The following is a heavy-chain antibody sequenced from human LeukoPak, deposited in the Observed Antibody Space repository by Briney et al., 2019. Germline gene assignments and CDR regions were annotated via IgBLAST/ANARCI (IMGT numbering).Heavy chain of an antibody. D-gene: IGHD6-13*01. CDR1: GYTFTGYY. CDR3: AIVLGRDIAAAVYY. CDR2: INPNSGGT. Sequence: ASVKVSCKASGYTFTGYYMHCLRQAPGQGLEWMGWINPNSGGTNYAQKFQGRVTMTRDTSISTAYMELSRLRSDDTAGYYCAIVLGRDIAAAVYYWGQGTLVTVSS. V-gene: IGHV1-2*02. J-gene: IGHJ4*02.